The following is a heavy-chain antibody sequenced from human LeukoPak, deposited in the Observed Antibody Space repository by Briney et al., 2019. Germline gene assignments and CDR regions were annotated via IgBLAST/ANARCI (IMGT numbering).Heavy chain of an antibody. Sequence: GASVKVSCKVSGYTLTELSMHWVRQAPGKGLEWMGGFDPEDGETIYAQKFQGRVTMTRNTSISTAYMELSSLRSEDTAVYYCARRYYYDLWGQGTLVTVSS. J-gene: IGHJ4*02. CDR1: GYTLTELS. D-gene: IGHD3-22*01. V-gene: IGHV1-24*01. CDR2: FDPEDGET. CDR3: ARRYYYDL.